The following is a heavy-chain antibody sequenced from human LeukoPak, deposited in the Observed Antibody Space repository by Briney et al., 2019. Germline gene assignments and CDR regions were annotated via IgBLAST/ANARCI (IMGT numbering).Heavy chain of an antibody. D-gene: IGHD6-13*01. CDR3: ARSYSSSWYVYYYYYMDV. Sequence: GESLKISCKGSGYTFTSYGISWVRQAPGQGLEWMGWISAYNGNTNYAQKLQGRVTMTTDTSTSTAYMELRSLRSDDTAVYYCARSYSSSWYVYYYYYMDVWGKGTTVTISS. J-gene: IGHJ6*03. CDR1: GYTFTSYG. V-gene: IGHV1-18*01. CDR2: ISAYNGNT.